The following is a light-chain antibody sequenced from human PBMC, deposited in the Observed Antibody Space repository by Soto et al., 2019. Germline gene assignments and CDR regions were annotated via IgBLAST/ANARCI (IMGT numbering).Light chain of an antibody. Sequence: EIVLTQSPGTLSLSPGERATLSCRASQSVSSSYLAWYQQKPGQAPRLLIFGASTRATGIPDRFTGSGSGTDFTLTISRLEPEDFAVYYCQQYVNSPQGVTFGPGTKVDVK. V-gene: IGKV3-20*01. CDR1: QSVSSSY. CDR3: QQYVNSPQGVT. J-gene: IGKJ3*01. CDR2: GAS.